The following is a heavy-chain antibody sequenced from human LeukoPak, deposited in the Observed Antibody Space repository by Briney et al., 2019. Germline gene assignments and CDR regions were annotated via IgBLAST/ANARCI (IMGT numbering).Heavy chain of an antibody. CDR3: ARGGPFDYHVYYFDY. Sequence: ASVKVSCKASGYTFINYDINWVRQAPGQGLEWMGWMDPNSGNTGYAKQFQGRVTFARITSISTAYMEVNSLRSEDTAVYYCARGGPFDYHVYYFDYWGQGTLVTVSS. V-gene: IGHV1-8*01. CDR2: MDPNSGNT. J-gene: IGHJ4*02. CDR1: GYTFINYD. D-gene: IGHD3-9*01.